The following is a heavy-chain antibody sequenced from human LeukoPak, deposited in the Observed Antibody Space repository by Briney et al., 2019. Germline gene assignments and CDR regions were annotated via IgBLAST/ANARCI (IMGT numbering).Heavy chain of an antibody. V-gene: IGHV3-7*03. CDR1: GFTFSTSW. CDR3: ARGRYSGTTYYFDY. J-gene: IGHJ4*02. Sequence: GGSLRLSCAASGFTFSTSWMSWVRQVPGKGLEWVANIKKDGSETYYVDSVKGRFTISRDNAKNSLYLQMNSLRAEDTAMYYCARGRYSGTTYYFDYRGQGTLVTVSS. D-gene: IGHD5-12*01. CDR2: IKKDGSET.